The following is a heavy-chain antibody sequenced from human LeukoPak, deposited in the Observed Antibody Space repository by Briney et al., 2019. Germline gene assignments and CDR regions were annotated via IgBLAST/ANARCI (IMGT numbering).Heavy chain of an antibody. CDR3: AKGGATRGRFEN. V-gene: IGHV3-7*01. CDR2: MREDGTEI. CDR1: GFPFNVQT. J-gene: IGHJ4*02. Sequence: GGSLRLSCAASGFPFNVQTMSWVRQAPGKGLNWVASMREDGTEIYYAASVKGRFTISRDNPTNSLYLQMNSLRAEDTAVYYCAKGGATRGRFENWGQGTRVTVSS. D-gene: IGHD1-26*01.